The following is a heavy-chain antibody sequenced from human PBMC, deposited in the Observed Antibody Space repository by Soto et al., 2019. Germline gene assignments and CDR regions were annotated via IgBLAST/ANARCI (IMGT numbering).Heavy chain of an antibody. V-gene: IGHV4-59*08. D-gene: IGHD4-4*01. CDR1: CGSINGYF. J-gene: IGHJ4*02. CDR2: LFYSGST. CDR3: ARHANRNYGLYYFDY. Sequence: PSETLSLTCTVSCGSINGYFWSWIRQPPGKGLEWIGCLFYSGSTNYNPSLRSRVTISMDTSGNQFSLKLSSVTAADTAVYYCARHANRNYGLYYFDYWGQGTLVTVSS.